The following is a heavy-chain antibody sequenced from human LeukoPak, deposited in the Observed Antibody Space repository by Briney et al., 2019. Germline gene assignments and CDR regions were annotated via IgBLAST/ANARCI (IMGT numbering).Heavy chain of an antibody. D-gene: IGHD6-19*01. CDR2: INPNSGGI. V-gene: IGHV1-2*04. Sequence: ASVKVSCKASGYTFTGYYMHWVRQAPGQGLEWMGWINPNSGGINYAQKFQGWVTMTRDTSISTAYMELSRLRSDDTAVYYCARDMYSSGYDYWGQGTLVTVSS. CDR1: GYTFTGYY. CDR3: ARDMYSSGYDY. J-gene: IGHJ4*02.